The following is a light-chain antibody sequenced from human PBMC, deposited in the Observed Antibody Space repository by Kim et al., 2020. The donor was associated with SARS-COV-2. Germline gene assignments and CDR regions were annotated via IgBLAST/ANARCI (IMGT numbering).Light chain of an antibody. CDR3: QQYNNWRT. CDR2: GAS. J-gene: IGKJ1*01. Sequence: SVFPGERAALSCRPSQSVSSNLAWYQQKPGQAPRLLIYGASTRATGIPARFSGSGSGTEFTLTISSLQSEDFAVYYCQQYNNWRTFGQGTKVEIK. V-gene: IGKV3-15*01. CDR1: QSVSSN.